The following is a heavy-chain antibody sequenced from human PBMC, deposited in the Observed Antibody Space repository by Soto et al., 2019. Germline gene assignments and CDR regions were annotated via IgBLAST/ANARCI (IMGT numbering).Heavy chain of an antibody. CDR3: AKDPARRRDYYYYGMDV. CDR2: ISGSGGST. CDR1: GFTFSSYA. Sequence: GGSLRLSCAASGFTFSSYAMSWVRQAPGKGLEWVSAISGSGGSTYYADSVKGRFTISRDNSKNTLYLQMNSLRAEDTAVYYCAKDPARRRDYYYYGMDVWGQGTTVTV. J-gene: IGHJ6*02. V-gene: IGHV3-23*01.